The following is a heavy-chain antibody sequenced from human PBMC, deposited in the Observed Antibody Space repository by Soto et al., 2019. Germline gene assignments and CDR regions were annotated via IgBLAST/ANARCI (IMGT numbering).Heavy chain of an antibody. Sequence: SEPQSHTCAVDGGYFRGYYWSWIRQPPGKGLEWIGEINHSGSTNYNPSLKSRVTISVDTSKNQFSLKLSSVTAADTAVYYCATVAYDFWSRRTQDSGDYWGQGTLGTGSS. CDR3: ATVAYDFWSRRTQDSGDY. V-gene: IGHV4-34*01. CDR2: INHSGST. D-gene: IGHD3-3*01. J-gene: IGHJ4*02. CDR1: GGYFRGYY.